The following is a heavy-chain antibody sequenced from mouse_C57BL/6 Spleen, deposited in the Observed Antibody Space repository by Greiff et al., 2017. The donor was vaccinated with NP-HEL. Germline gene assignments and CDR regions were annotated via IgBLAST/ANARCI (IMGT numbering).Heavy chain of an antibody. V-gene: IGHV5-4*01. CDR3: ARDYYGTSSGGFAY. CDR2: ISDGGSYT. D-gene: IGHD1-1*01. Sequence: EVQRVESGGGLVKPGGSLKLSCAASGFTFSSYAMSWVRQTPEKRLEWVATISDGGSYTYYPDNVKGRFTISRDNAKNNLYLQMSHLKSEDTAMYYCARDYYGTSSGGFAYWGQGTLVTVSA. J-gene: IGHJ3*01. CDR1: GFTFSSYA.